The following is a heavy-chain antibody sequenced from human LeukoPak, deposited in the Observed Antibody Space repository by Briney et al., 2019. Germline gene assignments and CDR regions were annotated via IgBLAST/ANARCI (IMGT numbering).Heavy chain of an antibody. CDR2: IIPIFGTA. D-gene: IGHD1-26*01. CDR1: GYTFNNYA. V-gene: IGHV1-69*13. Sequence: SVKVSCKSSGYTFNNYAMNWVRQAPGQGLEWMGGIIPIFGTANYAQKFQGRVTITADESTSTAYMELSSLRSEDTAVYYCARDSTPYIVGATDYWGQGTLVTVSS. J-gene: IGHJ4*02. CDR3: ARDSTPYIVGATDY.